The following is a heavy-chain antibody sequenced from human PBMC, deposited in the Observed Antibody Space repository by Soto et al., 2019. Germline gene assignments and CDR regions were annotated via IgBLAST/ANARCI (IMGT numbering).Heavy chain of an antibody. D-gene: IGHD2-15*01. CDR3: ARERAGTPTVSPFMDV. J-gene: IGHJ6*02. CDR2: ISAYNGNT. Sequence: QVQLVQSGAEVKKPGASVKVSCKASGYTFTSYGISWVRQAPGQGLEGRGWISAYNGNTNYAQKLQGRVTMTTDTPTSTAYMELRSLRSDDTAVYYCARERAGTPTVSPFMDVWGQGTTVTVSS. CDR1: GYTFTSYG. V-gene: IGHV1-18*01.